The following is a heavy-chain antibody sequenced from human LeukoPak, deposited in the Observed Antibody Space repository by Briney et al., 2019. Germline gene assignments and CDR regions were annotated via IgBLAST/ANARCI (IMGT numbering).Heavy chain of an antibody. Sequence: SETLSLTCTVSGASISSGGYYWSWIRQHPGKGLEWIAYIYSSGTTSYNPSLKSRITLSVDTSKNQFSLMLTSVTTADTAVYYCARDRGGYNRFDSWGQGALVTVSS. CDR3: ARDRGGYNRFDS. CDR2: IYSSGTT. V-gene: IGHV4-31*03. J-gene: IGHJ4*02. CDR1: GASISSGGYY. D-gene: IGHD5-24*01.